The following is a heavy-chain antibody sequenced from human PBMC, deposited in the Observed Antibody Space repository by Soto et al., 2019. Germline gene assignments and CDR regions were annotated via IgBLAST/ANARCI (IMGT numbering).Heavy chain of an antibody. CDR3: ARDEAYYDFWSGPPGYGMDV. CDR1: GYTFTSYG. V-gene: IGHV1-18*04. D-gene: IGHD3-3*01. CDR2: ISAYNGNT. Sequence: ASVKVSCKASGYTFTSYGISWVRQAPGQGLEWMGWISAYNGNTNYAQKLQGRVTMATDTSTSTAYMELRSLRSDDTAVYYCARDEAYYDFWSGPPGYGMDVWGQGTTVTVSS. J-gene: IGHJ6*02.